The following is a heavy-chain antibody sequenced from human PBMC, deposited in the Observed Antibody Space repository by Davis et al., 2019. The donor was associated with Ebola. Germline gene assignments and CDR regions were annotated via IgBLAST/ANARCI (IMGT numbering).Heavy chain of an antibody. V-gene: IGHV3-30*04. Sequence: PGGSLRLSCAASGFIFRNYAMHWVRQAPGKGLEWVAVVSHSERERFYADFVKGRFTISRDNSENTLYLQMNSLTADDTSVYYCARAGFDEVLDYWGQGTLVTVSS. D-gene: IGHD3-3*01. J-gene: IGHJ4*02. CDR1: GFIFRNYA. CDR2: VSHSERER. CDR3: ARAGFDEVLDY.